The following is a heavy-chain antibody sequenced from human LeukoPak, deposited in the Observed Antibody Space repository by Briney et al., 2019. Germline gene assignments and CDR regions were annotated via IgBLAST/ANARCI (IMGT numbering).Heavy chain of an antibody. CDR3: ARVWWELLIRYYHYYMDV. J-gene: IGHJ6*03. Sequence: ASVKVSCKASGYTFTSYDINWVRQATGRGLEWRGWMNPNSGNTGYAQKFQGRVTMTRNTSISTAYMEISSLRSEDTAVYYCARVWWELLIRYYHYYMDVWGKGTTVTVSS. CDR2: MNPNSGNT. D-gene: IGHD1-26*01. V-gene: IGHV1-8*01. CDR1: GYTFTSYD.